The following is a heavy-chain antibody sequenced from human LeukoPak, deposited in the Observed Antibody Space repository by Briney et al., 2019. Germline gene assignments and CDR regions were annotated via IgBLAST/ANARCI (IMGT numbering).Heavy chain of an antibody. Sequence: SETLSLTCTVSGGSISGSGDYWAWIRQPPGKGLEWIGSSDSSGSTYYDPSLQSRVTISVDTSKNQFSLKLTSVTAADTAVYYCARGAGWYNYWGQGTLVTVSS. D-gene: IGHD6-19*01. CDR2: SDSSGST. V-gene: IGHV4-39*07. CDR3: ARGAGWYNY. CDR1: GGSISGSGDY. J-gene: IGHJ4*02.